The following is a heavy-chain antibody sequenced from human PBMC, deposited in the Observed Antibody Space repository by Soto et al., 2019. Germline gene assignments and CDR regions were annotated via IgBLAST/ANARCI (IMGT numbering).Heavy chain of an antibody. D-gene: IGHD3-22*01. V-gene: IGHV3-30*18. CDR3: AKDSDSSGFDY. Sequence: QVQLVESGGGVVQPGRSLRVSCAASGFTFSSSGMHWVRQAPGKGLEWVAVISYDGINKYYADSVKGRFTISRDNSKYTLYLQMNSLRAGDKAVYYCAKDSDSSGFDYWGQGTLVTVSS. CDR2: ISYDGINK. J-gene: IGHJ4*02. CDR1: GFTFSSSG.